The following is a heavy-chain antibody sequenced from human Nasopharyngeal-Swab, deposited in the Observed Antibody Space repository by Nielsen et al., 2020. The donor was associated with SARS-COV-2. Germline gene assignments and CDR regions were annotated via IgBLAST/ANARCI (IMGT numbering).Heavy chain of an antibody. CDR3: ARAFGELLFGGMDV. Sequence: SETLSLTCTVSGGSISSYYWSWIRPPPGKGLEWIGYISYSGSTNYNPSLKSRVTISVDPSKNQFSLKLSSVTAADTAVYYCARAFGELLFGGMDVWGQGTTVTVSS. CDR2: ISYSGST. J-gene: IGHJ6*02. V-gene: IGHV4-59*01. D-gene: IGHD3-10*01. CDR1: GGSISSYY.